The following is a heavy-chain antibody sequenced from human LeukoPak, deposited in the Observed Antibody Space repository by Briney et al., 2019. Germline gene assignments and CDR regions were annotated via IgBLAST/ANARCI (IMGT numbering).Heavy chain of an antibody. CDR2: ISDSGGTT. Sequence: GGSLRLSCVASGFTFSNLAMGWVRQAPGKGLEWVSVISDSGGTTYYADSVKGRFTISRDNSRNTLYRQMNSLRVDDTAVYSCAKNARRYSGWYFFDHWGKGTLVTVSS. CDR1: GFTFSNLA. V-gene: IGHV3-23*01. CDR3: AKNARRYSGWYFFDH. J-gene: IGHJ4*02. D-gene: IGHD6-19*01.